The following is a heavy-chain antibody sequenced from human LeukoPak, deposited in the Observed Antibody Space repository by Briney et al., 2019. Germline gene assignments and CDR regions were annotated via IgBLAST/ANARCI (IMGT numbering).Heavy chain of an antibody. CDR1: GFTFTNAW. J-gene: IGHJ4*02. Sequence: GGSLRLSCAASGFTFTNAWMSWVRQAPGKGLEWVGRIKTKTEGGATDYAAPVKGRFTILRDDSKNTLYLQMNSLKTEDTAVYYCTTDATYWGQGTLVTVSS. V-gene: IGHV3-15*01. CDR2: IKTKTEGGAT. CDR3: TTDATY.